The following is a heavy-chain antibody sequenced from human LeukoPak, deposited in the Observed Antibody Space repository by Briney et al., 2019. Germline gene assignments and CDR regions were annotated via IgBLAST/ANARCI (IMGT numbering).Heavy chain of an antibody. CDR3: ARGLTQDY. J-gene: IGHJ4*02. V-gene: IGHV4-39*07. Sequence: SETLSLTCTVSGGSISSSSYYWGWIRQPPGKGLEWIGSIYYSGSTYYNPSLKSRVTISVDTSKNQFSLKLISVTAADTAVYYCARGLTQDYWGQGTLVTVSS. CDR2: IYYSGST. CDR1: GGSISSSSYY.